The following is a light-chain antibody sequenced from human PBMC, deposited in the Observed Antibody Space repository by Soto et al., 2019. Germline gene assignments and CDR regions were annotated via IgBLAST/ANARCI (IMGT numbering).Light chain of an antibody. J-gene: IGKJ1*01. CDR3: QQYTNTNNPWM. CDR2: AAS. CDR1: QGIRND. V-gene: IGKV1-17*01. Sequence: IQMTQSPSSLSASVGARVPITCRARQGIRNDLGWYPQKPGKAPQLLIYAASTLQSGVPSRFSGSGSGTEFTLIISGLQPDDSATYYCQQYTNTNNPWMFGQGTKVDIK.